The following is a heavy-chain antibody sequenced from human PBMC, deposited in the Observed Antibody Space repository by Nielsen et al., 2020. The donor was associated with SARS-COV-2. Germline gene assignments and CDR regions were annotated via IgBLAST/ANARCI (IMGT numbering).Heavy chain of an antibody. CDR3: AKDPVADPYWYFDL. Sequence: GGSLRLSCAASGFTFDDYAMHWVRQAPGKGLEWVSGISWNSGSIGYADSVKGRFTISRDNAKNSLYLQMNSLRAEDTALYYCAKDPVADPYWYFDLWGRGTLVTVSS. D-gene: IGHD6-19*01. CDR1: GFTFDDYA. V-gene: IGHV3-9*01. J-gene: IGHJ2*01. CDR2: ISWNSGSI.